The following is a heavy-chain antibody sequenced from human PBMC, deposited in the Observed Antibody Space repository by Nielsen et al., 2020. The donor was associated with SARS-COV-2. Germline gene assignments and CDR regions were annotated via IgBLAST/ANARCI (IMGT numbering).Heavy chain of an antibody. CDR2: ISYDGSNK. J-gene: IGHJ4*02. CDR1: GFTFSSYG. Sequence: GESLKISCAASGFTFSSYGMHWVRQAPGKGLEWVAVISYDGSNKYYADSVKGRFTISRDNSKNTLYLQMNSLRAEDTALYYCAKDEGIAAALDYWGQGTLVTVSS. V-gene: IGHV3-30*18. CDR3: AKDEGIAAALDY. D-gene: IGHD6-13*01.